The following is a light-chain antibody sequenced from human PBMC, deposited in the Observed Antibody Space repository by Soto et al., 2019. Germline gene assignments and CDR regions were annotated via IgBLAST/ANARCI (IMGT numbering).Light chain of an antibody. CDR1: QSFRGL. CDR3: QQRHMWPLT. CDR2: DAY. Sequence: EVVLTQSPVTLSLSPGERATLSCRASQSFRGLLAWYQQKPGQAPRLLIYDAYNRATGIPPRFSGSGSGPDFTLTISSLEPEDSAVYYCQQRHMWPLTFGQGTPLEIK. V-gene: IGKV3-11*01. J-gene: IGKJ5*01.